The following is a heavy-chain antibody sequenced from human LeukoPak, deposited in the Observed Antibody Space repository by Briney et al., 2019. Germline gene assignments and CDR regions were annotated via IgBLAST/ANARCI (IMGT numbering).Heavy chain of an antibody. J-gene: IGHJ6*02. CDR3: ARGEQQLNGMDV. V-gene: IGHV6-1*01. CDR2: TYYRSKWYN. Sequence: SQTLSLTFAISGNSVSSNSAAWNWIRQSPSRGLEWLGRTYYRSKWYNDYAVSVKSRITINPDTSKNQFSLQLNSVTPEDTAVYYCARGEQQLNGMDVWGQGTTVTVSS. D-gene: IGHD6-13*01. CDR1: GNSVSSNSAA.